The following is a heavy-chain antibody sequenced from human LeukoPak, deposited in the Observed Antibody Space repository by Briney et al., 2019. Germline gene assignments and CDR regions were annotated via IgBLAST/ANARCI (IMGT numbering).Heavy chain of an antibody. J-gene: IGHJ4*02. V-gene: IGHV4-30-4*08. CDR3: ARGEVPAAEPGDY. D-gene: IGHD2-2*01. CDR2: IYYSGST. Sequence: SETLSLTCTVSGGSISSGDYYWSWIRQPPGKGLEWIGYIYYSGSTYYNPSLKSRVTISVDTSKNQFSLKLSSVTAADTAVYYCARGEVPAAEPGDYWGQGTLVTVSS. CDR1: GGSISSGDYY.